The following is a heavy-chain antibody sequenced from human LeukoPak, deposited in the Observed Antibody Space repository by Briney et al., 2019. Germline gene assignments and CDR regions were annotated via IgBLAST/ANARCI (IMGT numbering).Heavy chain of an antibody. CDR2: INHSGST. CDR1: GGSFSGYY. CDR3: ARLVRGSSYSVYYYYYMDV. Sequence: KPSETLSLTCAVYGGSFSGYYWSWIRQPPGKGLEWIGEINHSGSTNYNPSLKSRVTISVDTSKNQFSLKLSSVAAADTAVYYCARLVRGSSYSVYYYYYMDVWGKGTTVTISS. J-gene: IGHJ6*03. V-gene: IGHV4-34*01. D-gene: IGHD3-10*02.